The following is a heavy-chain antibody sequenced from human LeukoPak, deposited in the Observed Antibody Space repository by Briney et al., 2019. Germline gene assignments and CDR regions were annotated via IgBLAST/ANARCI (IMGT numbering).Heavy chain of an antibody. D-gene: IGHD3-9*01. Sequence: GESLKISCKGSGYSFTSYWIGWVRQMPGKGLEWMGIIYPGDSDTRYSPSFQGQVTISADKSISTAYLQWSSLKASDTAMYYCARLPYDILTGYNIGVFDYWGQGTLVTVSS. CDR2: IYPGDSDT. V-gene: IGHV5-51*01. CDR1: GYSFTSYW. CDR3: ARLPYDILTGYNIGVFDY. J-gene: IGHJ4*02.